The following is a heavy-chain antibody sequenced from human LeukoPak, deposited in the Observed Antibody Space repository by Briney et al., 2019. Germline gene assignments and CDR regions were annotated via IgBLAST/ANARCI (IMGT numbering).Heavy chain of an antibody. V-gene: IGHV4-30-4*01. CDR3: ASFGLYGDYFFDY. J-gene: IGHJ4*02. CDR1: GGSISSGDYY. CDR2: IYYSGST. D-gene: IGHD4-17*01. Sequence: SETLSLTCTVSGGSISSGDYYWSWIRQPPGKGLEWIGYIYYSGSTYYNPSLKSRVTISVDTSKSQFSLKLSSVAAADTAVYYCASFGLYGDYFFDYWGQGTLVTVSS.